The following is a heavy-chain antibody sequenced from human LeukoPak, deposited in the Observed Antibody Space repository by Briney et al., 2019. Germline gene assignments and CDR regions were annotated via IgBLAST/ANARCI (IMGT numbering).Heavy chain of an antibody. J-gene: IGHJ6*02. V-gene: IGHV4-39*07. CDR1: GGSISSTRYY. CDR3: ASVTSSSSSEGMDV. Sequence: PSETLSLTCTVSGGSISSTRYYWGWIRQPPGKGLEWIGTISYSGSTYYNPSLKSRVTISVDTSKNQFSLKLISVTAADTAVYYCASVTSSSSSEGMDVWGQGTTVTVSS. D-gene: IGHD6-13*01. CDR2: ISYSGST.